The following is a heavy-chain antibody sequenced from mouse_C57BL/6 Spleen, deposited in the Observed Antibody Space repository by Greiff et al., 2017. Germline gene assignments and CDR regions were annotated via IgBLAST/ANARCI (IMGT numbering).Heavy chain of an antibody. D-gene: IGHD1-1*01. J-gene: IGHJ3*01. CDR3: TKFPHGSSSPWFAY. Sequence: QVHVKQSGAELVRPGASVTLSCKASGYTFTDYEMHWVKQTPVHGLEWIGAIDPETGGTAYNQKFKGKAILTADKSSSTAYMELRSLTSEDSAVYYGTKFPHGSSSPWFAYWGQGTLVTVSA. V-gene: IGHV1-15*01. CDR1: GYTFTDYE. CDR2: IDPETGGT.